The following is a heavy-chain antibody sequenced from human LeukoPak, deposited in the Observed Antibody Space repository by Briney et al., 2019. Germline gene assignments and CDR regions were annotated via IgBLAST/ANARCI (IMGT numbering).Heavy chain of an antibody. CDR1: GFTFSSYA. Sequence: GRSLRLSCAASGFTFSSYAMHWVRQAPGKGLEWVAVISYDGSNKYYADSVKGRFTISRDSSKNTLYLQMNSLRAEDTAVYYCARGLHYYDILTGYGRLEYWGQGTLVTVSS. V-gene: IGHV3-30-3*01. CDR2: ISYDGSNK. CDR3: ARGLHYYDILTGYGRLEY. J-gene: IGHJ4*02. D-gene: IGHD3-9*01.